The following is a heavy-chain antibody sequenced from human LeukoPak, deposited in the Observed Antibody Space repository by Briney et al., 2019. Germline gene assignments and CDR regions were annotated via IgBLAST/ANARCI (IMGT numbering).Heavy chain of an antibody. Sequence: GGSLRLSCAASGFAFSGYSMNWVRQAPGKGLEWVASIINTGSYIDYADSVKGRFTISRDNAKNSLYLQMNSLRAEDTAVYYCARETIAAAGPTPDYWGQGTLVTVSS. CDR3: ARETIAAAGPTPDY. D-gene: IGHD6-13*01. CDR2: IINTGSYI. J-gene: IGHJ4*02. CDR1: GFAFSGYS. V-gene: IGHV3-21*01.